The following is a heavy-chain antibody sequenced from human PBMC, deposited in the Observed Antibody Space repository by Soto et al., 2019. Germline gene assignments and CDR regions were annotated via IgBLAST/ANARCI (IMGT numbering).Heavy chain of an antibody. D-gene: IGHD4-17*01. CDR2: IVVGSGNT. CDR1: GFTFTSSA. V-gene: IGHV1-58*01. J-gene: IGHJ6*02. CDR3: AAETVTTTYYYYGMDV. Sequence: QMQLVQSGPEVKKPGTSVKVSCKASGFTFTSSAVQWVRQARGQRLEWIGWIVVGSGNTNYAQKFQERVTITRDMSTSTAYMELSSLRSEDTAVYYCAAETVTTTYYYYGMDVWGQGTTVTVSS.